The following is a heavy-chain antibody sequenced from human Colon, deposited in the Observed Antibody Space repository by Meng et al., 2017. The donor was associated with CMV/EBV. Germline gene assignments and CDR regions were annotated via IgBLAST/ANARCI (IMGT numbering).Heavy chain of an antibody. J-gene: IGHJ4*02. CDR1: GFTFADYG. V-gene: IGHV3-20*01. Sequence: GESLKISCAASGFTFADYGMSWVRQAPGKGLEWVSGINWNGGSTSYADSVKGRFSISRDNAKNSLYLQMNSLRAEDTALYHCTRDRGSDSNYGYFDYWGQGTLVTVSS. D-gene: IGHD4-11*01. CDR2: INWNGGST. CDR3: TRDRGSDSNYGYFDY.